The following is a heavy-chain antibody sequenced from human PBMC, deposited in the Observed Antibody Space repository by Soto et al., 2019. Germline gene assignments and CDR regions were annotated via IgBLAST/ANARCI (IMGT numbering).Heavy chain of an antibody. D-gene: IGHD3-22*01. Sequence: QVQLVQSGAEVKKPGSSVKVSCKASGGTFSSYAISWVRQAPGQGLEWMGGIIPIFGTANYAQKFQGRVTITADESTSTAYRELGSLRSEGTAVYYWARDYDSSGYHGYYFDYWGQGTLVTVSS. CDR3: ARDYDSSGYHGYYFDY. CDR2: IIPIFGTA. V-gene: IGHV1-69*12. CDR1: GGTFSSYA. J-gene: IGHJ4*02.